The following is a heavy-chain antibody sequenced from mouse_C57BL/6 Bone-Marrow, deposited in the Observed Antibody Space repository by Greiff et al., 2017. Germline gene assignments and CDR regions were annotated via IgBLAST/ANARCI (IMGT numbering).Heavy chain of an antibody. CDR1: GFSLSTSGMG. D-gene: IGHD1-1*01. CDR2: IYWDDDK. J-gene: IGHJ1*03. CDR3: ARREGYYYGSSYDWYFDV. Sequence: QVTLKESGPGILQSSQTLSLTCSFSGFSLSTSGMGVSWIRQPSGKGLEWLAHIYWDDDKRYNPSLKSRLTISKDTSRNQVFLKITSVDTADTATYYCARREGYYYGSSYDWYFDVWGTGTTVTVSS. V-gene: IGHV8-12*01.